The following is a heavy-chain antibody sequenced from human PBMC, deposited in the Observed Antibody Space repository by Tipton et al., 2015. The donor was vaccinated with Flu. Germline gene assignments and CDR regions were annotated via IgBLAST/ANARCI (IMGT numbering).Heavy chain of an antibody. J-gene: IGHJ2*01. CDR1: GGPISGYY. CDR2: IYNSGST. Sequence: LSLTCTVSGGPISGYYWSWIRQPAGKGLEWIGRIYNSGSTNYNPSLKSRVTMSVDTSKNQFSLKLSSVTAADTAVYYCAKSGSYQSYWYFDLWGRGTLVTVSS. V-gene: IGHV4-4*07. CDR3: AKSGSYQSYWYFDL. D-gene: IGHD1-26*01.